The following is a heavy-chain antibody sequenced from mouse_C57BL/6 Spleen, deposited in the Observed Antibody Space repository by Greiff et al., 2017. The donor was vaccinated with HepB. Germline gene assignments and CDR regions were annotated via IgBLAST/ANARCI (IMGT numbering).Heavy chain of an antibody. CDR1: GFTFSSYA. V-gene: IGHV5-4*01. J-gene: IGHJ4*01. CDR2: ISDGGSYT. D-gene: IGHD1-1*01. Sequence: EVKLVESGGGLVKPGGSLKLSCAASGFTFSSYAMSWVRQTPEKRLEWVATISDGGSYTYYPDNVKGRFTISRDNAKNNLYLQMSHLKSEDTAMYYCAREDYYGSRVYAMDYWGQGTSVTVSS. CDR3: AREDYYGSRVYAMDY.